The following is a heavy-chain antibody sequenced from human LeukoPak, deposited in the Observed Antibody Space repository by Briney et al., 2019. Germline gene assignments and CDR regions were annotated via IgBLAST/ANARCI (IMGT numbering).Heavy chain of an antibody. CDR3: ARGGIYSQGFDY. CDR1: GFTFSGYS. D-gene: IGHD6-13*01. CDR2: ISTTSDYI. Sequence: GGSLTLSCAASGFTFSGYSMNWVRQAPGKGLEWVSSISTTSDYIHYADPLKGRVAISRDNAKNSLYLQMNSLRAEDTAVYYCARGGIYSQGFDYWGQGSLVTVSS. V-gene: IGHV3-21*01. J-gene: IGHJ4*02.